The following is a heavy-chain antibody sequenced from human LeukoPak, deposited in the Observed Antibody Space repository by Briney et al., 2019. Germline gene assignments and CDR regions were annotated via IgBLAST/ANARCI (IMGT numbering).Heavy chain of an antibody. CDR3: TRESGAFSPFGF. J-gene: IGHJ4*02. Sequence: SGTLSLTCAVSGGSILTTNWWSWVRQPPGKGLEWIGEVLLSGASNYNPSLKSRVNMSIDKSKNQLSLELTSVTAADTAIYYCTRESGAFSPFGFWGQGTLVTVSS. D-gene: IGHD1-26*01. V-gene: IGHV4-4*02. CDR2: VLLSGAS. CDR1: GGSILTTNW.